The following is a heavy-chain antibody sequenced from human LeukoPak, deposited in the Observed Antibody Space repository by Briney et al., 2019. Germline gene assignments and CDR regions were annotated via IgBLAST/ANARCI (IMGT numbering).Heavy chain of an antibody. CDR2: IQSDGTNK. CDR3: AKDPRGSYSRDYYYYMDV. D-gene: IGHD1-26*01. CDR1: GFTFSSYG. Sequence: PGGSLRLSCAASGFTFSSYGMHWVRQAPGKGLEWVAFIQSDGTNKYYADSVKGRFTISRDNSKNTLYLQMNSLRAEDAAVYYCAKDPRGSYSRDYYYYMDVWGKGTTITVSS. V-gene: IGHV3-30*02. J-gene: IGHJ6*03.